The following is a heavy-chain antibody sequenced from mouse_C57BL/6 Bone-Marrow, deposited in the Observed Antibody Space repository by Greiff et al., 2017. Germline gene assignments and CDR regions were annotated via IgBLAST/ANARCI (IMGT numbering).Heavy chain of an antibody. J-gene: IGHJ2*01. D-gene: IGHD1-1*01. V-gene: IGHV5-17*01. CDR2: ISSGSSTI. Sequence: EVKLVESGGGLVKPGGSLKLSCAASGFTFSDYGMHWVRQAPEKGLEWVAYISSGSSTIYYADTVKGRFTISRDNAKNTLFLQMTSLRSEDTAMYYCARRRGYYGPFDYWGQGTTLTVSS. CDR3: ARRRGYYGPFDY. CDR1: GFTFSDYG.